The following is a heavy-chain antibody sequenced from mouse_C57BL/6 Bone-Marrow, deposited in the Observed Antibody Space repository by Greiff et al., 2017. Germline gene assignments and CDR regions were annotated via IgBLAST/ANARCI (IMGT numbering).Heavy chain of an antibody. V-gene: IGHV1-81*01. J-gene: IGHJ2*01. Sequence: VQLKESGAELARPGASVKLSCKASGYTFTSYGISWVKQRTGQGLEWIGEIYPRSGNTYYNEKFKGKATLTADKSSSTAYMELRSLTSEDSAVYFCARRPYYDYEVYFDYWGQGTTLTVSS. CDR2: IYPRSGNT. CDR3: ARRPYYDYEVYFDY. D-gene: IGHD2-4*01. CDR1: GYTFTSYG.